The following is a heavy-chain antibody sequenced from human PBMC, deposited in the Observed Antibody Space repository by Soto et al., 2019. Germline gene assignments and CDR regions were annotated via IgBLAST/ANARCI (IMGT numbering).Heavy chain of an antibody. CDR3: ARPVQGTTATATYYYYYGMDV. D-gene: IGHD4-17*01. CDR2: ISSSSSYT. V-gene: IGHV3-11*06. CDR1: GFTFSDYY. J-gene: IGHJ6*02. Sequence: PGGSLRLSCAASGFTFSDYYMSWTRQAPGEGLEWVSYISSSSSYTNYADSVKGRFTISRDNAKNSLYLQMNSLSAEDTAVYYCARPVQGTTATATYYYYYGMDVWGQGTTVTVSS.